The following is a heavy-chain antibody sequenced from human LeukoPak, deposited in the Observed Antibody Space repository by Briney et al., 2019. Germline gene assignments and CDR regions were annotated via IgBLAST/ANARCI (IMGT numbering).Heavy chain of an antibody. V-gene: IGHV3-48*03. CDR3: ARGPRDPTEYCSRGTCSPTYDV. CDR2: ISSSGRGI. J-gene: IGHJ4*02. CDR1: GFTFSDYE. D-gene: IGHD2-15*01. Sequence: SGGSLRLSCAASGFTFSDYEMNSVRQAPGKGLEWVSYISSSGRGIYYADSVKGRFTISRDNAKNSLYLQMNSLRADDTAIYYCARGPRDPTEYCSRGTCSPTYDVWGQGTLVTVSS.